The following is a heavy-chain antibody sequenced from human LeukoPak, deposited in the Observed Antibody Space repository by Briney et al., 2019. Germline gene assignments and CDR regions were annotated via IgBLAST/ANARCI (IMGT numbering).Heavy chain of an antibody. CDR3: AKSNGYGLVDI. D-gene: IGHD3-10*01. Sequence: SETLSLTCTVSGGSISSYYWSWIRQPAGKGLEWIGRIYTSGSTNYNPSLKSRVTISLDTSRNQFSLKLNSVTAADTAVYYCAKSNGYGLVDIWGQGTMVTVSS. J-gene: IGHJ3*02. V-gene: IGHV4-4*07. CDR2: IYTSGST. CDR1: GGSISSYY.